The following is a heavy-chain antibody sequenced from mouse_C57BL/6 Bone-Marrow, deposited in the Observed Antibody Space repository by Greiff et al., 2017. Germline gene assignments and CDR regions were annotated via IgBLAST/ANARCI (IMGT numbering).Heavy chain of an antibody. Sequence: VQLQQSGPELVKPGASVKISCKASGYTFTDYYMNWVKQSHGKSLEWIGDINPNNGGTSYNQQFKGKATLTVDKSSSTAYMELRSLTSEDSAVYYCARRSLDYWGQGTSVTVSS. V-gene: IGHV1-26*01. J-gene: IGHJ4*01. CDR2: INPNNGGT. CDR1: GYTFTDYY. CDR3: ARRSLDY.